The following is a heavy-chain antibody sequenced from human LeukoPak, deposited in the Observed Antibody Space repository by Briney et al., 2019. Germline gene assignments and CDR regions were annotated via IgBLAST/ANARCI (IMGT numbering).Heavy chain of an antibody. CDR3: STLRGTSDY. Sequence: GASVKVSCKASGYSISDYYIHWVKQGPGRGLEWMGRIDPENSARVYAERFQGSLTITADTSGNTVYMTLSGLRAVDTAVYYCSTLRGTSDYWGQGTLVTVSS. D-gene: IGHD3-16*01. V-gene: IGHV1-69-2*01. CDR1: GYSISDYY. J-gene: IGHJ4*02. CDR2: IDPENSAR.